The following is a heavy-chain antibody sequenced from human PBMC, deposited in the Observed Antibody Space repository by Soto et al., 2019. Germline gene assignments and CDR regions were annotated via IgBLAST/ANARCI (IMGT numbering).Heavy chain of an antibody. CDR2: IYYSGST. Sequence: QVQLQESGPGLVKPSETLSLTCTVSGGSISSYYWSWIRQPPGKGLEWIGYIYYSGSTNYNPSLKSRVTISVDTSKHQFPLKLSSVTAAATAVYYCARDGLLSSGGGYAMDVWGQGTTVTVSS. CDR3: ARDGLLSSGGGYAMDV. D-gene: IGHD6-19*01. V-gene: IGHV4-59*01. CDR1: GGSISSYY. J-gene: IGHJ6*02.